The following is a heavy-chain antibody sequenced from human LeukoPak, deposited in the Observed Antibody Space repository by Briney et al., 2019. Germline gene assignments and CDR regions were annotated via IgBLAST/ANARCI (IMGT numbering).Heavy chain of an antibody. CDR3: ARMNYDFWNYYYYYMDV. J-gene: IGHJ6*03. CDR1: GFTFSDYY. Sequence: GGSLRLSCAASGFTFSDYYMSWIRQAPGKGLEWVSYISSSGSTIYYADSVKGRFTISRDNAKNSLYLQMNSLRAEGTAVYYCARMNYDFWNYYYYYMDVWGKGTTVTVSS. V-gene: IGHV3-11*01. D-gene: IGHD3-3*01. CDR2: ISSSGSTI.